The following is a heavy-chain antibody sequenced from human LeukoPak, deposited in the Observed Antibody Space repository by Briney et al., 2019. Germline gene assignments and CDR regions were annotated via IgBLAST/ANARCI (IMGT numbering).Heavy chain of an antibody. V-gene: IGHV1-18*01. CDR3: SRSYYSSSWYYFDH. CDR1: GYTFTSYG. J-gene: IGHJ4*02. D-gene: IGHD2-15*01. CDR2: ISIGDGRT. Sequence: ASVKVSCKASGYTFTSYGISWVRQAPGQGPEWIGWISIGDGRTHYGRKFQDRVSMTREMSSNTAFLELSSLRSDDTAVYFCSRSYYSSSWYYFDHWGQGTLVIVSS.